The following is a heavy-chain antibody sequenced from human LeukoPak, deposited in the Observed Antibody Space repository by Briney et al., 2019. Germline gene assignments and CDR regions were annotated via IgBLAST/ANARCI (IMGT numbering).Heavy chain of an antibody. D-gene: IGHD3-22*01. J-gene: IGHJ3*02. CDR2: IYYSGST. Sequence: SETLSLTCTVSGGSISSYYWSWIRQPPGRGLEWIGYIYYSGSTNYNPSLKSRVTISVGTSKNQFSLKLSSVTAADTAVYYCAHHYDSSGYYSLYGDAFDIWGQGTMVTVSS. V-gene: IGHV4-59*01. CDR3: AHHYDSSGYYSLYGDAFDI. CDR1: GGSISSYY.